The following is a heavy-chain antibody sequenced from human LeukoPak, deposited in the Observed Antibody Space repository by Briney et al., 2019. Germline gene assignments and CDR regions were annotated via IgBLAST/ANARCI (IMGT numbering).Heavy chain of an antibody. CDR1: GYSFSSGYH. D-gene: IGHD3-10*01. CDR3: AREIVRGVPGW. CDR2: LYAAGNT. Sequence: SETLSLTCAVSGYSFSSGYHWGWTRQSPGKGLEWIGSLYAAGNTYYSPSLKSRVTISLDKSKNLFSLDLRSVTAADTAVYYCAREIVRGVPGWWGQGTLVTVSS. J-gene: IGHJ4*02. V-gene: IGHV4-38-2*02.